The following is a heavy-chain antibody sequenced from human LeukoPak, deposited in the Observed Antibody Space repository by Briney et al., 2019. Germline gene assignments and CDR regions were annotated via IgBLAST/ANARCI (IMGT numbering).Heavy chain of an antibody. J-gene: IGHJ4*02. V-gene: IGHV1-2*02. Sequence: ASVPVSYKPSGYTLHHNYIHWVRQAPAPGREGMGWVNPNGGGTKYAQQFQDRVTVTSDTSISTVYMELSGLRSDDTAVYCCAKDGPAAFDYWGQGTLVTVSS. CDR1: GYTLHHNY. CDR2: VNPNGGGT. CDR3: AKDGPAAFDY. D-gene: IGHD6-13*01.